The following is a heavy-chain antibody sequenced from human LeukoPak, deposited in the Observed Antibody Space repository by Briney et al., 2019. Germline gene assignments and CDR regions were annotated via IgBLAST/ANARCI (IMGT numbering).Heavy chain of an antibody. CDR1: GFTFSHSA. CDR3: ARERAGESGSWYDLGYYYYGLDV. D-gene: IGHD6-13*01. CDR2: ITYDGSQT. J-gene: IGHJ6*02. Sequence: GGSLRLSCTASGFTFSHSAMHWVRQAPGKGLEWVAVITYDGSQTYFADSVKGRFTISRDNSKNTLFVQMNSLKPEDTAVYYCARERAGESGSWYDLGYYYYGLDVWGQGTTVTVSS. V-gene: IGHV3-30*04.